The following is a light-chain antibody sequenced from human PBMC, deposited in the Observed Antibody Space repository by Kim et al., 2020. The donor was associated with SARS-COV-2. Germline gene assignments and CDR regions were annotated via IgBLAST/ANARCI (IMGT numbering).Light chain of an antibody. CDR3: SSYAGSDNV. V-gene: IGLV2-8*01. J-gene: IGLJ1*01. CDR2: EVS. CDR1: SRDVGGYNF. Sequence: QSALTQPPSASGSPGQSVTMSCTGTSRDVGGYNFVSWYQQHAGKAPKLIIYEVSKRPSGVPDRFSGSKSGNTASLTVSGLQAEDEADYYCSSYAGSDNVFGTGTKVTVL.